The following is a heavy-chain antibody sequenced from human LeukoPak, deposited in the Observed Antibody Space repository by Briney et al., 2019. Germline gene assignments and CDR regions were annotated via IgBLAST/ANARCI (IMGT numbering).Heavy chain of an antibody. Sequence: SETLSLTCAVYGGSFSGYYWSSIRQPPGKGLEWIGEINHSGSTNYNPSLKSRVTISVDTSKNQFSLKLSSVTAADTAVYYCARARLARAFDYWGQGTLVTVSS. CDR3: ARARLARAFDY. J-gene: IGHJ4*02. CDR1: GGSFSGYY. CDR2: INHSGST. V-gene: IGHV4-34*01.